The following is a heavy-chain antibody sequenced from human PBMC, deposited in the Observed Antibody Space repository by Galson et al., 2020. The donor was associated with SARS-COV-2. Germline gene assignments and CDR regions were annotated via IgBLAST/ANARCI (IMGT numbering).Heavy chain of an antibody. CDR3: ARDRGRATAGGMDV. CDR1: GDSIVSMRSYY. V-gene: IGHV4-61*01. D-gene: IGHD6-13*01. CDR2: VYYSGSV. Sequence: SETLSLTCTASGDSIVSMRSYYWSWIPQSPGKGLEWISHVYYSGSVLYSPSFASRISIPVNTSKNQVSLRLQSVTAADTAVYYCARDRGRATAGGMDVWGPGTAVTVSS. J-gene: IGHJ6*02.